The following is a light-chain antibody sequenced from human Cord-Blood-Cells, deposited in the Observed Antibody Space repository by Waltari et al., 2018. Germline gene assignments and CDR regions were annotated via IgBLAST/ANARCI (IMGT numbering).Light chain of an antibody. J-gene: IGKJ2*01. CDR1: QSISSY. V-gene: IGKV1-39*01. Sequence: DIQMTPSPSSLSASVGDRVTITCRASQSISSYLNWYTQKTGKAPKLLVYAASSLQSGVPYRFSGRGSGTEFTLTISSLQPEDFAPYYSQQSHSTPYTFGQRTKLEIK. CDR2: AAS. CDR3: QQSHSTPYT.